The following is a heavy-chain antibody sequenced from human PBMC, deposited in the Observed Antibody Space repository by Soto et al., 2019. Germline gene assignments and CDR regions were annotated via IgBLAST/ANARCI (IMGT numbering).Heavy chain of an antibody. D-gene: IGHD2-2*01. V-gene: IGHV3-30-3*01. CDR2: ISYDGSNK. CDR1: GFTFSSYA. J-gene: IGHJ6*02. CDR3: ARDRGDRAAIAYCYYYGMDV. Sequence: GGSLRLSCAASGFTFSSYAMHWVRQAPGKGLEWVAVISYDGSNKYYADSVKGRFTISRDNSKNTLYLQMNSLRAEDTAVYYCARDRGDRAAIAYCYYYGMDVWGPGTTVTVSS.